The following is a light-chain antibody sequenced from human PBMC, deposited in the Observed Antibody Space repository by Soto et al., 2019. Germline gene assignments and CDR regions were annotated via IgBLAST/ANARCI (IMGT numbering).Light chain of an antibody. CDR2: AAS. CDR1: QGISSY. J-gene: IGKJ4*01. V-gene: IGKV1-8*01. CDR3: QQYYSYPHT. Sequence: AIRMTQSPSSFSASTGDRVTITCRASQGISSYLAWYLQKPGKAPKLLIYAASTLQSGVPSRFSGSGSGTDFTLTISCLQSEDFATYYCQQYYSYPHTFGGGTKVEIK.